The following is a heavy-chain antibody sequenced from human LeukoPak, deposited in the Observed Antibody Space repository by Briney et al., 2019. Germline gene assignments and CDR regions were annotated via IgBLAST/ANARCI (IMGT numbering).Heavy chain of an antibody. CDR1: GGTFSSYA. D-gene: IGHD3-10*01. V-gene: IGHV1-69*01. Sequence: GASVKVSCKASGGTFSSYAISWVRQAPGQGLEWMGGIIPIFGTANYAQKFQGRVTITADESTSTAYMELSSLRSEDTAVYYCARDHSDGVWFGDAFDIWGQGTMVTVSS. J-gene: IGHJ3*02. CDR3: ARDHSDGVWFGDAFDI. CDR2: IIPIFGTA.